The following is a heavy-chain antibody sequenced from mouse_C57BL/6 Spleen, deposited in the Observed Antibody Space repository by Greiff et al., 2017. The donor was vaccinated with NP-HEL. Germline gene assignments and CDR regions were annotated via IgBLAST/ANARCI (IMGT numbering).Heavy chain of an antibody. V-gene: IGHV1-50*01. D-gene: IGHD3-3*01. CDR1: GYTFTSYW. J-gene: IGHJ2*01. CDR3: ARGGRDY. CDR2: IDPSDSYT. Sequence: QVQLQQPGAELVKPGASVKLSCKASGYTFTSYWMQWVKQRPGQGLEWIGEIDPSDSYTNYNQKFKGKATLTVDTSSSTAYMQLRSLTSEDSAVYYCARGGRDYWGQGTTLTVSS.